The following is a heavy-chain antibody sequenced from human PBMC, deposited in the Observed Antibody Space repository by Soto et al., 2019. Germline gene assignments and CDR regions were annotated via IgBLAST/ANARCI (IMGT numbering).Heavy chain of an antibody. CDR1: GYTFTSYG. D-gene: IGHD1-26*01. V-gene: IGHV1-18*01. Sequence: QVQLVQSGAEVKKPGASVKVSCKASGYTFTSYGISWVRQAPGQGLEWMGGISAYNGNTKYEQKLQGRVTVTTDTSTSTAYRELRSLRSDDTAVYYCARDAAVGLFDYWGQGTLVTVSS. J-gene: IGHJ4*02. CDR3: ARDAAVGLFDY. CDR2: ISAYNGNT.